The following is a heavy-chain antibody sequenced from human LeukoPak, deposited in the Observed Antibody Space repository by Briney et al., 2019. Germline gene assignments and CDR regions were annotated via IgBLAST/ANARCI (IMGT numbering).Heavy chain of an antibody. CDR3: ARERGGGSYYYDSSGYYY. CDR2: ISAYNGNT. D-gene: IGHD3-22*01. Sequence: ASVKVSCKASGYTFTSYGISWVRQAPGQGLEWMGWISAYNGNTNYAQKLQGGVTMTTDTSTSTAYMELRSLRSDDTAVYYCARERGGGSYYYDSSGYYYWGQGTLVTVSS. V-gene: IGHV1-18*01. CDR1: GYTFTSYG. J-gene: IGHJ4*02.